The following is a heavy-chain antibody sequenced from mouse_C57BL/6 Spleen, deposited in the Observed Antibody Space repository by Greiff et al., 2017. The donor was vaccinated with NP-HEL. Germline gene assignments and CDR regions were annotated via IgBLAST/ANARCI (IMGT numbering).Heavy chain of an antibody. Sequence: EVKLMESGGGLVKPGGSLKLSCAASGFTFSDYGMHWVRQAPEKGLEWVAYISSGSSTIYYADTVKGRFTISSDNAKNTLFLQMTSLKSEDTAMYYCARPGNVYAMDYWGQGTSVTASS. V-gene: IGHV5-17*01. J-gene: IGHJ4*01. CDR1: GFTFSDYG. CDR2: ISSGSSTI. CDR3: ARPGNVYAMDY. D-gene: IGHD2-1*01.